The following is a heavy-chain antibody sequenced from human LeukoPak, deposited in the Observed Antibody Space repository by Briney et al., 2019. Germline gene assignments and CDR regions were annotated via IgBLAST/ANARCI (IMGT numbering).Heavy chain of an antibody. CDR3: ARRTGTTNYYDCMDV. Sequence: ASVKVSCKASGYTFTSCGISWVRQAPGQGREWMGWISAYNGNTNYAQKLQGRVTMTTDTSASTAYMELRSLRSDDTAVYYCARRTGTTNYYDCMDVWGRGTTVTVSS. J-gene: IGHJ6*03. D-gene: IGHD1-1*01. CDR1: GYTFTSCG. V-gene: IGHV1-18*01. CDR2: ISAYNGNT.